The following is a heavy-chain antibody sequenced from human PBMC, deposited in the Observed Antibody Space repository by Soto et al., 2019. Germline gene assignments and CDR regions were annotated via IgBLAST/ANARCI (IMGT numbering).Heavy chain of an antibody. CDR3: ARRGDYDFWSGYNNDDY. Sequence: GSLRLSCAASGFTFSSYAMSWVRQAPGKGLEWVSAISGSGGSTYYADSVKGRFTISRDNSKNTLYLQMNSLRAEDTAVYYCARRGDYDFWSGYNNDDYWGQGTLVTVSS. CDR2: ISGSGGST. D-gene: IGHD3-3*01. J-gene: IGHJ4*02. CDR1: GFTFSSYA. V-gene: IGHV3-23*01.